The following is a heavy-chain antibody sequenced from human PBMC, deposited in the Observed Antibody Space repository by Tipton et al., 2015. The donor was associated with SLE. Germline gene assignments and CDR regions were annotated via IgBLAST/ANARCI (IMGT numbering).Heavy chain of an antibody. J-gene: IGHJ3*02. Sequence: SLRLSCAASGFTFSSYGMHWVRQAPGKGLEWVAFIRYDGSNKYYADSVKGRFTISRDNSKNTLYLQMNSLRAEDTAVYYCAKYYYDSSGPLRRDAFDIWGQGTMVTVSS. D-gene: IGHD3-22*01. V-gene: IGHV3-30*02. CDR3: AKYYYDSSGPLRRDAFDI. CDR2: IRYDGSNK. CDR1: GFTFSSYG.